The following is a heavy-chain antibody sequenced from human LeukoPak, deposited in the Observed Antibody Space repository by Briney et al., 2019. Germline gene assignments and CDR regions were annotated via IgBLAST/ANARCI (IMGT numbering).Heavy chain of an antibody. CDR3: AKDSFSGGWSVFDY. D-gene: IGHD6-19*01. Sequence: GGSLRLSCAASGFTFSSYGMHWVRQAPGKGLEWVAVISYDGSNKYYADSVKGRFTISRDNSKNTLYLQMNNLRAEDTAVYYCAKDSFSGGWSVFDYWGQGTLVTVSS. V-gene: IGHV3-30*18. J-gene: IGHJ4*02. CDR1: GFTFSSYG. CDR2: ISYDGSNK.